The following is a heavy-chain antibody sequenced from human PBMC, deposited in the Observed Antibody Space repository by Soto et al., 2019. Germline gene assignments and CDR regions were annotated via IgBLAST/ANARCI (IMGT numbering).Heavy chain of an antibody. V-gene: IGHV1-18*01. D-gene: IGHD2-2*01. CDR1: GYTFTSYG. CDR3: ARDPGAPRYCSSTSCYSTYPYYYYGMDV. J-gene: IGHJ6*04. CDR2: MSAYNGNT. Sequence: SVKGSCKASGYTFTSYGISWVRQAPVQGLEWMGWMSAYNGNTNYAQKLQGRVTMTTDTSTSTAYMELRSLRSDDTAVYYCARDPGAPRYCSSTSCYSTYPYYYYGMDVWGKGTTVTVS.